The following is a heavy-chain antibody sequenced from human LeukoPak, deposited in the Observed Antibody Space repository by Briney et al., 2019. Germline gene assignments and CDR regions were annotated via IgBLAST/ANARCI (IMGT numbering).Heavy chain of an antibody. Sequence: GGSLRLSCAASGFTVSSNYMSWVRQAPGKGLEWVSVIYSGGSTYYADSMKGRFTISRDNSKNTLYLQMNSLRAENTAVYYCARGNSTVWYFDYWGQGTLVTVSS. CDR1: GFTVSSNY. V-gene: IGHV3-66*01. D-gene: IGHD4-17*01. CDR3: ARGNSTVWYFDY. J-gene: IGHJ4*02. CDR2: IYSGGST.